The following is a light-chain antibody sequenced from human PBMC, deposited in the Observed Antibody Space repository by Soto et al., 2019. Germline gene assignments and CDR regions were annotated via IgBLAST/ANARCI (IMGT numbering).Light chain of an antibody. J-gene: IGKJ4*01. CDR1: QSLLHTNGYNY. Sequence: DIVLTQSPLSLPVTPGEPASISCRSSQSLLHTNGYNYLDWYLQKPGQSPQLLIYLASNRAYGVPDRFSGSGSGTDFTLKISRLEAEDVGVYYCMQALHPALTFRGGTKVEIK. CDR2: LAS. V-gene: IGKV2-28*01. CDR3: MQALHPALT.